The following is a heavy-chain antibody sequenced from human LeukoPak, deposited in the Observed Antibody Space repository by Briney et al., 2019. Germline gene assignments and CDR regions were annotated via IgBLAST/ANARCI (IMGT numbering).Heavy chain of an antibody. D-gene: IGHD1-1*01. J-gene: IGHJ4*02. V-gene: IGHV3-7*03. CDR1: EFTFSTYW. Sequence: GGSLRLSCAASEFTFSTYWMSWVRQAPGKGLEWVANINYDGGQTYYVDSVRGRFTISRDNAKNSLYLQMNSLRVEDTAVCYCARSSGIGTTDYWGQGTLVIVSS. CDR2: INYDGGQT. CDR3: ARSSGIGTTDY.